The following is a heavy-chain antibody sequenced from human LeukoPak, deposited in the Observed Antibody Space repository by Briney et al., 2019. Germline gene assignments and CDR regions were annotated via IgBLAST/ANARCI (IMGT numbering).Heavy chain of an antibody. V-gene: IGHV3-23*01. Sequence: GGSLRLSCAASGSTFSSYAMSWVRQAPGKGLEWVSAISGSGGSTYYADSVKGRFTISRDNSKNTLYLQMNSLRAEDTAVYYCAKPQYCSSTSCYAGNFDYWGQGTLVTVSS. D-gene: IGHD2-2*01. CDR3: AKPQYCSSTSCYAGNFDY. CDR2: ISGSGGST. CDR1: GSTFSSYA. J-gene: IGHJ4*02.